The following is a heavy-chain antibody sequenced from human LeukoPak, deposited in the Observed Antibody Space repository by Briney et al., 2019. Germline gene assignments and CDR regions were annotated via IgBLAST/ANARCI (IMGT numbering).Heavy chain of an antibody. D-gene: IGHD5-18*01. CDR1: GFTLSSYA. CDR3: ARENTAMVYYYYGMDV. V-gene: IGHV3-30*04. Sequence: GRSLRLSCAASGFTLSSYAMHWVRQAPGEGLEWVAVISYDGSNKYYADSVKGRFTISRDNSKNTLYLQMNSLRAEDTAVYYCARENTAMVYYYYGMDVWGQGTTVTVSS. J-gene: IGHJ6*02. CDR2: ISYDGSNK.